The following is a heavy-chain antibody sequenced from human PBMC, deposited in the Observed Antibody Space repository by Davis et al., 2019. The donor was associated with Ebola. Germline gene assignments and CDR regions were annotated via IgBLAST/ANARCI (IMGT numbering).Heavy chain of an antibody. J-gene: IGHJ5*02. CDR2: VNPKSGDT. Sequence: ASVKVSCKASGYTFTSYDISWVRQATGRGLEWMGWVNPKSGDTGYAPKFQGRVIMTRDTSKNTAYMELSSLRVEDTAVYFCVRDPQTFNYLDPWGQGTLVTVSS. CDR1: GYTFTSYD. CDR3: VRDPQTFNYLDP. V-gene: IGHV1-8*01.